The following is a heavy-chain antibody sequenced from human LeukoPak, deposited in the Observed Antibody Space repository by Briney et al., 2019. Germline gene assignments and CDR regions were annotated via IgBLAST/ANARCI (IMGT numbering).Heavy chain of an antibody. CDR1: GGSISSSSYY. D-gene: IGHD5-18*01. Sequence: PSETLSLTCTVSGGSISSSSYYWGWIRQPPGKGLEWIGSIYYTGSTNYNPSLKSRVTISVDTSKNQFSLKLSSVTAADTAVYYCAKGQGLTAILPTFDYWGQGTLVTVSS. CDR3: AKGQGLTAILPTFDY. V-gene: IGHV4-39*07. J-gene: IGHJ4*02. CDR2: IYYTGST.